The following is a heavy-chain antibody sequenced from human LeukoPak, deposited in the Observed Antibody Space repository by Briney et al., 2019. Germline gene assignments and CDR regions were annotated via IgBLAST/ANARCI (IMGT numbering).Heavy chain of an antibody. CDR3: AKVQWSDIYYFDY. Sequence: PGGSLRLSCAASGFTFSSYAMSWVRQAPGKGLEWVSGFSSSAGSTYYADSVKGRFTISRDNSKNTLYLQMNSLRAEDTAVYYCAKVQWSDIYYFDYWGQGTLVTVSS. CDR2: FSSSAGST. V-gene: IGHV3-23*01. J-gene: IGHJ4*02. CDR1: GFTFSSYA. D-gene: IGHD2-15*01.